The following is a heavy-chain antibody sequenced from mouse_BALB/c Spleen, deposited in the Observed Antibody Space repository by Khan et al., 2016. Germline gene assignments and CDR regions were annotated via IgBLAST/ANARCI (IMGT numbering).Heavy chain of an antibody. CDR3: ARSNRNDAWFAY. V-gene: IGHV3-8*02. Sequence: ESGPSLAKPSQTLSLTCSVTGDSITSGYWNWIRKFPGNRLEYMGYISYSGNTYYNPFLKSRISITRDTSKNQHYLQLISVTTEDTATYYCARSNRNDAWFAYWGQGTLVTVSA. J-gene: IGHJ3*01. D-gene: IGHD2-14*01. CDR2: ISYSGNT. CDR1: GDSITSGY.